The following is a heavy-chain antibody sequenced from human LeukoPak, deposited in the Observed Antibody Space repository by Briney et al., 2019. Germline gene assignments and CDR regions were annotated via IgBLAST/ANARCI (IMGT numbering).Heavy chain of an antibody. Sequence: SETLSLTCTVSGGSISTSNYYWGWIRQPPGKGLEWIGNIFYSGSTYYSPSLRSRVTISLDTSRNQFSLKLNSVTAADTAVYYCARRYCSGGSCYSERGAFDIWGQGTMVTVSS. CDR3: ARRYCSGGSCYSERGAFDI. J-gene: IGHJ3*02. V-gene: IGHV4-39*07. CDR2: IFYSGST. CDR1: GGSISTSNYY. D-gene: IGHD2-15*01.